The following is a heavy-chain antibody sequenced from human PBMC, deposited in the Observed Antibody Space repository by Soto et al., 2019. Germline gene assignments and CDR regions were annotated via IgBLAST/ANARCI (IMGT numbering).Heavy chain of an antibody. J-gene: IGHJ6*02. D-gene: IGHD3-10*01. CDR3: ARDRRGSGSYFEYGMDV. V-gene: IGHV3-13*04. CDR1: GFTFSSYD. CDR2: IGTAGDT. Sequence: GGSLRISCAASGFTFSSYDMHWVRQDTGKGLEWVSAIGTAGDTYYPGSVKGRFTISRENAKNSLYLQMNSLRAGDTAVYYCARDRRGSGSYFEYGMDVWGQGTTVTVSS.